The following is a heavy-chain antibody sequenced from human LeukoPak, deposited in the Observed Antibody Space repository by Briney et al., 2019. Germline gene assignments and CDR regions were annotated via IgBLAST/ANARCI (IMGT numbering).Heavy chain of an antibody. J-gene: IGHJ4*02. V-gene: IGHV3-23*01. CDR1: GFTFSSYA. Sequence: SLRLSXAASGFTFSSYAMSWVRQAPGKGVGWVSAISGSGGSTYYADSVKGRFTISRDNSKNPLYLRMNSLRAEDTAVYYCARDGPYYYDTSDLDYWGQGTLVTVSS. D-gene: IGHD3-22*01. CDR2: ISGSGGST. CDR3: ARDGPYYYDTSDLDY.